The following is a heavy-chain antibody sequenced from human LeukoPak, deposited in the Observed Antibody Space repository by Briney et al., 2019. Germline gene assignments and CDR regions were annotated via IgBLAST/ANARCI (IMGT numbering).Heavy chain of an antibody. CDR3: AKDARKIVVVTAILPDY. CDR2: ISGSGGST. V-gene: IGHV3-23*01. CDR1: GFTFSSYA. J-gene: IGHJ4*02. Sequence: GGSLRLSCAASGFTFSSYAMSWVRQAPGKGLEWVSAISGSGGSTYYADSVKGRFTISRDNSKNTLYLQMNSLRAEDTAVHYCAKDARKIVVVTAILPDYWGQGTLVTVSS. D-gene: IGHD2-21*02.